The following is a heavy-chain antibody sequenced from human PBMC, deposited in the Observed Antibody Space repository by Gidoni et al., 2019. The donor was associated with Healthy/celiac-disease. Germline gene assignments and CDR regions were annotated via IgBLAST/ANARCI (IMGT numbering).Heavy chain of an antibody. CDR3: ARDRFEFSSGWSNWFDP. Sequence: EVQLVESGGGLVKPGGSLRLSCAASGFTFSSDSMNWVRQAPGKGLEWVSSISSSSSYIYYADSVKGRFTISRDNAKNSLYLQMNSLRAEDTAVYYCARDRFEFSSGWSNWFDPWGQGTLVTVSS. CDR1: GFTFSSDS. V-gene: IGHV3-21*01. CDR2: ISSSSSYI. D-gene: IGHD6-19*01. J-gene: IGHJ5*02.